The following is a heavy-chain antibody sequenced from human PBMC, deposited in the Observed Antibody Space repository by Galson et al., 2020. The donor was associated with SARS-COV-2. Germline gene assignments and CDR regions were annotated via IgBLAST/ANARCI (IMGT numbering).Heavy chain of an antibody. CDR1: GYSISSGYY. CDR2: IYHSGST. J-gene: IGHJ1*01. V-gene: IGHV4-38-2*01. D-gene: IGHD1-26*01. CDR3: ARHREVGTPGQH. Sequence: SETLSLTCAVSGYSISSGYYWGWVRQPPGKGLEWIGSIYHSGSTYYNPSLKSRVTISVDTSKNQFSLRLSSVTAADTAVYYCARHREVGTPGQHWGQGTLVTVSS.